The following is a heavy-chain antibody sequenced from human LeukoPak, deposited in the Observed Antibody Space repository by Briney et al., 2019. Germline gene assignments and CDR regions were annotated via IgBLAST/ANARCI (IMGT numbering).Heavy chain of an antibody. V-gene: IGHV3-64*01. Sequence: PGGSLRLSCAAPGFTFSSYAMHWVRQAPGKGLEYVSAISSNGGSTYYANSVKGRFTISRDNSKNTLYLQMGSLRAEDMAVYYCARAYDFWSGYPIDYWGQGTLVTVSS. CDR1: GFTFSSYA. J-gene: IGHJ4*02. CDR3: ARAYDFWSGYPIDY. D-gene: IGHD3-3*01. CDR2: ISSNGGST.